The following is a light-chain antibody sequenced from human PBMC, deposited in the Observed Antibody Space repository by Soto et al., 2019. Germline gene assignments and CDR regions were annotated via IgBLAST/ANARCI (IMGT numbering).Light chain of an antibody. CDR1: QGSGDT. V-gene: IGKV3-15*01. CDR3: QHYVNWQFT. Sequence: EIVITQSRATLSVSPGEAATRSCRRTQGSGDTLASYQQKPGQTPRLLLYDTAMRATGVPARFSGSRSGAEFTLTISSLQSEDFAVYYCQHYVNWQFTFGGGTKVDIK. J-gene: IGKJ4*01. CDR2: DTA.